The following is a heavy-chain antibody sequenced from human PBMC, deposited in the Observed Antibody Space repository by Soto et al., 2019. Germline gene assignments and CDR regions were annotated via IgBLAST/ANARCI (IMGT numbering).Heavy chain of an antibody. CDR1: GFTFSSYA. CDR3: AKDYDYIWGSYRLFDH. Sequence: EVQLLESGGGLVQPGGSLRLSCAASGFTFSSYAMSWVRQAPGKGLEWVSDMSGSGGGTYYADSVKGRFTISRDNSKNTLDLQMNSLRAEDTAVYYCAKDYDYIWGSYRLFDHWGQRTLVTVSS. J-gene: IGHJ4*02. V-gene: IGHV3-23*01. CDR2: MSGSGGGT. D-gene: IGHD3-16*02.